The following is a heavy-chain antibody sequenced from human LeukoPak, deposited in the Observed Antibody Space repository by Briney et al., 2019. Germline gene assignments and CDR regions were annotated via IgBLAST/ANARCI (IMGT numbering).Heavy chain of an antibody. V-gene: IGHV3-30*01. J-gene: IGHJ3*02. CDR2: ITFDATKE. CDR3: ARFKVGSNTTQKNAFDI. Sequence: GGSLRLSCAASGFTFSNYAMHWVRQAPGKGLEWVAVITFDATKEYFGKSVKGRFTISRDNSKSTLFLQMHSLRVEDTALYFCARFKVGSNTTQKNAFDIWGRGTVVTVSS. D-gene: IGHD1-26*01. CDR1: GFTFSNYA.